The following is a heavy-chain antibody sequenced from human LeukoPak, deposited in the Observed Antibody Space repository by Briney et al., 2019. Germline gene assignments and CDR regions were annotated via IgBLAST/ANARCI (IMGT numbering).Heavy chain of an antibody. CDR3: ARVSPNTVTTLQYLDY. CDR1: GFTFSSYE. Sequence: GGSLRLSCAASGFTFSSYEMNWVRQAPGKGLEWVSYISSSSSTIYYADSVKGRFTISRDNAKNSLYLQMNSLRAEDTAVYYCARVSPNTVTTLQYLDYWGQGTLVTVSS. V-gene: IGHV3-48*03. D-gene: IGHD4-17*01. CDR2: ISSSSSTI. J-gene: IGHJ4*02.